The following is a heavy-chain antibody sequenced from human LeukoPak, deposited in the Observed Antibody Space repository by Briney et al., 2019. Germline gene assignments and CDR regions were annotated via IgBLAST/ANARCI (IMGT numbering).Heavy chain of an antibody. Sequence: GGSLRLSCAASGFTFSTYAMTWVRQAPGKGLGWVSTISPSGGGTYYADSVKGRFTISRDNSRNTLNLQMNSLRAEDTAIYYCARYCSGICRDRHLDYWGQGSLVTVSS. D-gene: IGHD2-15*01. V-gene: IGHV3-23*01. CDR3: ARYCSGICRDRHLDY. J-gene: IGHJ4*02. CDR1: GFTFSTYA. CDR2: ISPSGGGT.